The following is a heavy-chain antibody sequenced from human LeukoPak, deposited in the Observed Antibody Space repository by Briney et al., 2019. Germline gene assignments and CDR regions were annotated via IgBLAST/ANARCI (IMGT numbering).Heavy chain of an antibody. CDR2: INPNSGGT. V-gene: IGHV1-2*02. CDR1: GYTFTGYY. Sequence: GASVKVSCKASGYTFTGYYMHWVRQAPGQGLEWMGWINPNSGGTNYAQKFQGRVTMTRDTSISTAYMELSRLRSDDTAVYYCARVRSVVVPAAFFYFDYRGQGTLVTVSS. J-gene: IGHJ4*02. CDR3: ARVRSVVVPAAFFYFDY. D-gene: IGHD2-2*01.